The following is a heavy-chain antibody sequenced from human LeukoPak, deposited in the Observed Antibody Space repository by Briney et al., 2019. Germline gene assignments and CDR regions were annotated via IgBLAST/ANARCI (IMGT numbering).Heavy chain of an antibody. J-gene: IGHJ4*02. CDR1: GASISTYY. V-gene: IGHV4-59*01. Sequence: SETLSLTCSVSGASISTYYWSWIRQPPGKGLEWIGYIYYSGSTNYNPSLKSRVTISVDTSKNQFSLKLSSVTAADTAVYYCARALRITMRKSAITYFDYWGQGTLVIVSS. D-gene: IGHD3-22*01. CDR2: IYYSGST. CDR3: ARALRITMRKSAITYFDY.